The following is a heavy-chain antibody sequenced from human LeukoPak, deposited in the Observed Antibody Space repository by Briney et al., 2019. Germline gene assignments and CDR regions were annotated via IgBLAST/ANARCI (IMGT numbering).Heavy chain of an antibody. V-gene: IGHV4-59*08. CDR1: GGSISGYY. CDR3: ARRYDSTLYYYYYMDV. J-gene: IGHJ6*03. D-gene: IGHD3-22*01. CDR2: IYYTGST. Sequence: SETLSLTCTVSGGSISGYYWSWIRQPPGKGLEWIGYIYYTGSTNYNPSLKSRVTISVDTSKNQFSLKLSSVTAADTAAYYCARRYDSTLYYYYYMDVWGKGTTVTVSS.